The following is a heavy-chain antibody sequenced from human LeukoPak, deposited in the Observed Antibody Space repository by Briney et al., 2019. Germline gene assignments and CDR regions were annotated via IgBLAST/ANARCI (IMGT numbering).Heavy chain of an antibody. Sequence: PSETLSLTCTVSGGSISSSSYYWGWIRQPPGKGLEWIGYIYYSGSTNYNPSLKSRVTISVDTSKNQFSLKLSSVTAADTAVYYCAFGYSGYLRSPYYYYYMDVWGKGTTVTVSS. CDR3: AFGYSGYLRSPYYYYYMDV. J-gene: IGHJ6*03. D-gene: IGHD5-12*01. CDR2: IYYSGST. CDR1: GGSISSSSYY. V-gene: IGHV4-61*05.